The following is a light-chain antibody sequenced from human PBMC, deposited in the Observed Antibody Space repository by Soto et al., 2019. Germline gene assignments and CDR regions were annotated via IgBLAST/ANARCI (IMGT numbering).Light chain of an antibody. Sequence: DIQMTQSPSTLSASVGDRVTITCRASQSISSWLAWYQQKPGKAPKLLIYDASSLESGVPSRFSGSGYGTEFTLTISSLQPDDFATYSCQQYNSYSGYTFGQGTKVDIK. J-gene: IGKJ2*01. CDR1: QSISSW. CDR3: QQYNSYSGYT. V-gene: IGKV1-5*01. CDR2: DAS.